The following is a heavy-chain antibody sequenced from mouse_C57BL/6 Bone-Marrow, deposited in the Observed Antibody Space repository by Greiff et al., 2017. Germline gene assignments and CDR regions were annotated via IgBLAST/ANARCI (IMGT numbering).Heavy chain of an antibody. Sequence: DVQLVASGAELVRPGASVKLSCTASGFNIKDDYMHWVKQRPEQGLEWIGWIDPENGDTEYASKFQGKATITADTSSNTAYLQLSSLTSEDTAVYYCKGYAMDYWGQGTSVTVSS. CDR3: KGYAMDY. CDR2: IDPENGDT. J-gene: IGHJ4*01. CDR1: GFNIKDDY. V-gene: IGHV14-4*01.